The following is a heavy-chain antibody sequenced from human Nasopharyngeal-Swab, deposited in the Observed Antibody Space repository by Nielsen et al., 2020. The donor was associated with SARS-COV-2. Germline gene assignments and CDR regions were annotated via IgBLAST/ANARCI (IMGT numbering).Heavy chain of an antibody. CDR2: IYYSGST. Sequence: SETLSLTCTVSGGSISSGGYYWSWIRQHPGKGLEWIGYIYYSGSTYYNPSLKSRVTISVDTSKNQFSLKLGSVTAADTAAYYCARYDSSGYYLFDYWGQGTLITVSS. V-gene: IGHV4-31*03. CDR3: ARYDSSGYYLFDY. J-gene: IGHJ4*02. D-gene: IGHD3-22*01. CDR1: GGSISSGGYY.